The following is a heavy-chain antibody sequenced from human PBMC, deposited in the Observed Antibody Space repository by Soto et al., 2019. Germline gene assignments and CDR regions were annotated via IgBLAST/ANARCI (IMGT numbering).Heavy chain of an antibody. Sequence: EVHLVESGGGLVQPGRSLRLSCAASGFTFDDYAMHWVRQVPGKGLEWVSSISWNSGNIVYADSVTGRFTISRDSANNSLYLQMNSLKTEDTALYYCAKGAVTSIFAYFDYWGQGTLVTVSS. V-gene: IGHV3-9*01. CDR1: GFTFDDYA. CDR2: ISWNSGNI. CDR3: AKGAVTSIFAYFDY. J-gene: IGHJ4*02. D-gene: IGHD3-3*01.